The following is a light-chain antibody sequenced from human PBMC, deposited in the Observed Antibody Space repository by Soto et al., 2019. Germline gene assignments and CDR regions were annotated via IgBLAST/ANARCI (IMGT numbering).Light chain of an antibody. CDR3: CRYAGSRNHVV. J-gene: IGLJ2*01. V-gene: IGLV2-23*02. Sequence: QSALTQPASVSGSPGQSITISCTGTSSDVGSYNLVSWYQQHPGKAPKLMIYEVSKRPSGVSNSFSGYKSGNTAFLTLSGLQAEDEAGYYCCRYAGSRNHVVFRRRTQL. CDR2: EVS. CDR1: SSDVGSYNL.